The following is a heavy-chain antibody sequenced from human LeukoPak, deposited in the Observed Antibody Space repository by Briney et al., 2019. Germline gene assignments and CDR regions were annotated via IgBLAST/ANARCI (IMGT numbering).Heavy chain of an antibody. CDR1: GYTFTGYY. D-gene: IGHD6-13*01. Sequence: GASVKVSCKASGYTFTGYYMHWVRQAPGQGLEWMGWINPNSGGTNYAQKFQGRVTMTRDMSTSTVYMELSSLRSEDTAVYYCARALALPYSSSWYVRQTFFDYWGQGTLVTVSS. CDR2: INPNSGGT. J-gene: IGHJ4*02. CDR3: ARALALPYSSSWYVRQTFFDY. V-gene: IGHV1-2*02.